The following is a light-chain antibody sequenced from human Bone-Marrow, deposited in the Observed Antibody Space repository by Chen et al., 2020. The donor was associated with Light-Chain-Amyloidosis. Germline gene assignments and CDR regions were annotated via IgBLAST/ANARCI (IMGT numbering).Light chain of an antibody. CDR2: AVS. CDR1: SGDVGTYNY. J-gene: IGLJ1*01. V-gene: IGLV2-14*01. Sequence: SALTQPASVSGSPGQSLTISCTGTSGDVGTYNYVSWYQQHPGKAPKFMIYAVSNRPSGVSNRFSGSKSGNTASLTISGLQAEDEADYYCSSFTSSSSYVFGPGTKVTVL. CDR3: SSFTSSSSYV.